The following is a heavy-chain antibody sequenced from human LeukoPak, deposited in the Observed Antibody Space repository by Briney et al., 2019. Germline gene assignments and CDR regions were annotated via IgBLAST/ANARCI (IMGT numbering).Heavy chain of an antibody. V-gene: IGHV3-48*01. CDR3: ARSGHSNGWYYFDY. CDR2: ISSYTIT. Sequence: GGSLRLSCAAGGFSFSSYSMNWVRQAPGKRLEWIAYISSYTITYYADFVTGRFTISRDNAKKSLDLQMNSLRAEDTAVYYCARSGHSNGWYYFDYWGLGALVTVSS. J-gene: IGHJ4*02. CDR1: GFSFSSYS. D-gene: IGHD6-19*01.